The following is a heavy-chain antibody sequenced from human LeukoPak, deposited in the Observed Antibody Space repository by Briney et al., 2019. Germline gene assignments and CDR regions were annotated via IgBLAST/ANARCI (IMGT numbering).Heavy chain of an antibody. CDR3: ARDITRYSGYSDRDY. CDR2: ISSSSSNI. Sequence: GRSLRLSCAASGFTFSSYSMNSVRQAAGKGREWAASISSSSSNIYYADSVKTQFTISRDNAKNSLYLQMNSLRAEDTAVYYCARDITRYSGYSDRDYWGQGTLVTVSS. J-gene: IGHJ4*02. V-gene: IGHV3-21*01. D-gene: IGHD5-12*01. CDR1: GFTFSSYS.